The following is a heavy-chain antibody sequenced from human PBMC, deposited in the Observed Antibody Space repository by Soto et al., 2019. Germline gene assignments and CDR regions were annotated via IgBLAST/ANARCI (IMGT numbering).Heavy chain of an antibody. CDR3: AKVGGSSTSCYALDY. Sequence: EVQLVESGGGLVQPGRSLRLSCAASGFTFDDYAMHWVRQAPGKGLEWVSGISWNSGSIGYEDSVKGRFTISRDNAKNSLYLQMNSRRAEDTALYYCAKVGGSSTSCYALDYWGQGTLVTVSS. J-gene: IGHJ4*02. CDR2: ISWNSGSI. CDR1: GFTFDDYA. V-gene: IGHV3-9*01. D-gene: IGHD2-2*01.